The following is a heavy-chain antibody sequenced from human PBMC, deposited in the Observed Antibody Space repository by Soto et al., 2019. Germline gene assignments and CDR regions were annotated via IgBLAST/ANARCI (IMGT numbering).Heavy chain of an antibody. Sequence: ASVKVSCKVSGYTLTELSMHWVRQAPGKGLEWMGGFDPEDGETIYAQKFQGRVTMTEDTSTDTAYMELSSLRSEDTAVYYCATVAWELLNFDYWGQGTLVTVSS. V-gene: IGHV1-24*01. CDR3: ATVAWELLNFDY. D-gene: IGHD1-26*01. CDR2: FDPEDGET. J-gene: IGHJ4*02. CDR1: GYTLTELS.